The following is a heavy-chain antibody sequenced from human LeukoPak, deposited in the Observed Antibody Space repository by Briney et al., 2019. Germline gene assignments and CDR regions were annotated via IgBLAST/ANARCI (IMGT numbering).Heavy chain of an antibody. CDR3: ARVYNDLWFGELYFDY. J-gene: IGHJ4*02. D-gene: IGHD3-10*01. CDR1: GFTFSSYA. Sequence: GGSLRLSCAASGFTFSSYAMHWVRQAPGKGLEWVAVISYDGSNKYYADSVKGRFTISRDNSKNTLYLKMNGLRAEDTAVYYCARVYNDLWFGELYFDYWGQGTLVTVSS. V-gene: IGHV3-30-3*01. CDR2: ISYDGSNK.